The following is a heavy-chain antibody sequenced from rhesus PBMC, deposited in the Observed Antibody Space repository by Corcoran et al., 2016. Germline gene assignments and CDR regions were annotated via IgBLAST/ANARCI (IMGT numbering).Heavy chain of an antibody. CDR3: ARDVSGYKAYSYDC. D-gene: IGHD5-30*01. Sequence: QVHLQESGPGLVKPSETLSLTCGVSVASLSSSWWNWLRQPPVEGLVWIGGINGNSGRTNYNPSLKSRVTIARDASKNQLSLRLSTMTAADTAVYYCARDVSGYKAYSYDCWGQGVLVTVSS. CDR2: INGNSGRT. J-gene: IGHJ4*01. CDR1: VASLSSSW. V-gene: IGHV4-80*01.